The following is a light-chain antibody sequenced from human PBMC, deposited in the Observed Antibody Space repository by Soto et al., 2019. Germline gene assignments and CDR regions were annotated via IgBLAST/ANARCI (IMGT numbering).Light chain of an antibody. V-gene: IGLV2-14*01. CDR2: ASS. J-gene: IGLJ1*01. CDR3: SSYTSGSTLYV. Sequence: QSVLTQPASVSGSPGQSITISCTGTSSDVGGYNYVSWYQHHPGKAPRLMIYASSNRPLGVSHRFSGSRSGNTASLTISGLQAEDEADYYCSSYTSGSTLYVFGTGTKVTVL. CDR1: SSDVGGYNY.